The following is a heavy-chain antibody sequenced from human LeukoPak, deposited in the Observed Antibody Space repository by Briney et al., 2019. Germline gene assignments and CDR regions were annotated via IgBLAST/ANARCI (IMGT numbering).Heavy chain of an antibody. V-gene: IGHV4-61*02. J-gene: IGHJ4*02. D-gene: IGHD6-19*01. Sequence: SETLSLTCTVSGGSISNGHQYWGWLRQQGGRGREWLGRIYTTGRTNDNPSVKSRVTISADKTKKQWSLKLSSVTAADTAVYYCTRKQWVEYYFDSWGQGTLVTVCS. CDR2: IYTTGRT. CDR3: TRKQWVEYYFDS. CDR1: GGSISNGHQY.